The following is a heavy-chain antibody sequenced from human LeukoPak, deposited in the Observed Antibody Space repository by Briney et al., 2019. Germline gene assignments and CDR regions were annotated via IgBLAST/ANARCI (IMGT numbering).Heavy chain of an antibody. J-gene: IGHJ6*02. CDR2: MNPNSGNT. V-gene: IGHV1-8*02. D-gene: IGHD3-3*01. Sequence: GASVRVSCKASGGTFSSYTISWVRQATGQGLEWMGWMNPNSGNTGYAQKFQGRVTMTRNTSISTAYMELSSLRSEDTAVYYCARGGSFLRFLEWSYYCGMDVWGQGTTVTVSS. CDR1: GGTFSSYT. CDR3: ARGGSFLRFLEWSYYCGMDV.